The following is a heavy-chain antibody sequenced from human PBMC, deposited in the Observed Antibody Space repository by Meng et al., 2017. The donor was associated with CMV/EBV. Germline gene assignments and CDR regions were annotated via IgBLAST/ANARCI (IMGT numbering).Heavy chain of an antibody. J-gene: IGHJ4*02. Sequence: TFTEYYIHWVRQAPGQGLEWMGWINPKSDGTSYAQKFQGRVTMTGDTSISTAYMELGSLRSDDTAVYYCARAGRHVSSWYSDYFDFWGQGPLVTVSS. V-gene: IGHV1-2*02. CDR2: INPKSDGT. CDR3: ARAGRHVSSWYSDYFDF. CDR1: TFTEYY. D-gene: IGHD6-13*01.